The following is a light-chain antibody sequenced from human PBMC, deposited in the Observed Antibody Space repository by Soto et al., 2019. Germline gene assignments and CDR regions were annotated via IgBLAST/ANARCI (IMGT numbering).Light chain of an antibody. CDR2: GNS. J-gene: IGLJ1*01. Sequence: QSVLTQPPSVSGAPGQRVTISCTGSSSNIGAGYVVHWYQQLPGTAPKLLIYGNSNRPSGVPDRFSGSKSGTSASLAITGLQAEDEADYYCQSYDSSLSGSGVFGTGTKLTVL. CDR1: SSNIGAGYV. V-gene: IGLV1-40*01. CDR3: QSYDSSLSGSGV.